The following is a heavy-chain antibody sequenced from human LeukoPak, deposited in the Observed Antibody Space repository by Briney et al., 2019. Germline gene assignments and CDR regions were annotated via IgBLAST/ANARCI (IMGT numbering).Heavy chain of an antibody. V-gene: IGHV1-69*04. J-gene: IGHJ4*02. Sequence: SVKVSRKASGGTFSSYAISWVRQAPGQGLEWMGRVIPILGIANYAQKFQGRVTITADKSTSTAYMELSSLRSEDTAVYYCARVKGMATLDYWGQGTLVTVSS. CDR2: VIPILGIA. CDR3: ARVKGMATLDY. CDR1: GGTFSSYA. D-gene: IGHD5-24*01.